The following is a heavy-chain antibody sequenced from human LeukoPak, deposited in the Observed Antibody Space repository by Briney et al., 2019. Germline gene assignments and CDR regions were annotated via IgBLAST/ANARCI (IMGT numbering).Heavy chain of an antibody. Sequence: GGSLRLSCAASGFTVSSNYMTWVRQAPGKGLEWVSIIYSSGTTYYADSVKGRFTISRDNSKNTLSLQMNTLRAEDTAVYYCARATPSQYFFDYWGQGILVTVSS. D-gene: IGHD2-2*01. J-gene: IGHJ4*02. V-gene: IGHV3-66*01. CDR3: ARATPSQYFFDY. CDR1: GFTVSSNY. CDR2: IYSSGTT.